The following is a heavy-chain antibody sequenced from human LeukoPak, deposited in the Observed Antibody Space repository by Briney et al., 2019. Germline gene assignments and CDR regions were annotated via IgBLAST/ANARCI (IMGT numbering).Heavy chain of an antibody. V-gene: IGHV1-2*06. D-gene: IGHD3-22*01. CDR2: INPNSGGT. Sequence: ASVKVSCKASGYTFTGYYMHWVRQAPGQGLEWMGRINPNSGGTNYAQKFQGRVTMTRDTSISTAYMELSRLRSDDTAVYYCARALDYYDSSGRTFDYWGQGTLVTVSS. CDR1: GYTFTGYY. J-gene: IGHJ4*02. CDR3: ARALDYYDSSGRTFDY.